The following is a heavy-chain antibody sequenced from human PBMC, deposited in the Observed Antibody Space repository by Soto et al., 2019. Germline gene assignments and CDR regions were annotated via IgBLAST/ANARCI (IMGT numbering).Heavy chain of an antibody. Sequence: GGSLRLSCAASGFTFSSYWMSWVRQAPGKGLEWVANIKQDGSEKYYVDSVKGRFTISRDNAKNSLYLQMNSLRAEDTAVYYCAREKIVGGATGTFDYWGQGTLVTVSS. V-gene: IGHV3-7*03. J-gene: IGHJ4*02. D-gene: IGHD1-26*01. CDR1: GFTFSSYW. CDR3: AREKIVGGATGTFDY. CDR2: IKQDGSEK.